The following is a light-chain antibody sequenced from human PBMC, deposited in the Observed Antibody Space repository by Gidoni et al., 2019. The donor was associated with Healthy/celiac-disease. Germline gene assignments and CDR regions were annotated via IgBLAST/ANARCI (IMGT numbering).Light chain of an antibody. CDR3: QKYNSVPPT. Sequence: IQMTQSPSSLSASVGDRVTITCRASQVISNYLDWYQQKPGKAPKLLIYAASTLQSGVPSRFSGSGSGTDFTLTISSLQPEDFATYYCQKYNSVPPTFGQGTKVEIK. V-gene: IGKV1-27*01. CDR2: AAS. J-gene: IGKJ1*01. CDR1: QVISNY.